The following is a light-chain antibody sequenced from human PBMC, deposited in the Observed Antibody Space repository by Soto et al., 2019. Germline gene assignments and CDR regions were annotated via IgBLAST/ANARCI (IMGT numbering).Light chain of an antibody. Sequence: DIQMTQSPSSLSAFVGDRVTLTCRASQSIGTSLNWYQQKPGKAPQLLIFAASSLQSAVPSRFSGSGSGTDFTLTISSLQTADFANYYCQQSSSTPYTFGQGTKLQIK. V-gene: IGKV1-39*01. CDR1: QSIGTS. CDR3: QQSSSTPYT. J-gene: IGKJ2*01. CDR2: AAS.